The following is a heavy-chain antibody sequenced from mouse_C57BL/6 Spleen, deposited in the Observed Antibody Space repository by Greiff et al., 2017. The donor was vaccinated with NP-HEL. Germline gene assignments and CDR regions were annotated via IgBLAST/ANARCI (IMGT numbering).Heavy chain of an antibody. CDR1: GYTFTSYW. Sequence: VQLQQPGAELVRPGSSVKLSCKASGYTFTSYWMDWVKQRPGQGLEWIGNIYPSDSETHYNQKFKDKATLTVDKSSSTAYMQLSSLTSEDSAVYYCARRDYYGSSHYWYFDVWGTGTTVTVSS. CDR3: ARRDYYGSSHYWYFDV. J-gene: IGHJ1*03. V-gene: IGHV1-61*01. D-gene: IGHD1-1*01. CDR2: IYPSDSET.